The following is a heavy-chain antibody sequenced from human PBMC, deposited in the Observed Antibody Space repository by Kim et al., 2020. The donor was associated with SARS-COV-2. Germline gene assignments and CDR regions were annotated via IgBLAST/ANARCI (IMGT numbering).Heavy chain of an antibody. CDR3: AREQLSPLDY. Sequence: GTANYAQKCQGRVTITADESTSTAYMELSSLRSEDTAVYYCAREQLSPLDYWGQGTLVTVSS. D-gene: IGHD2-2*01. CDR2: GTA. V-gene: IGHV1-69*01. J-gene: IGHJ4*02.